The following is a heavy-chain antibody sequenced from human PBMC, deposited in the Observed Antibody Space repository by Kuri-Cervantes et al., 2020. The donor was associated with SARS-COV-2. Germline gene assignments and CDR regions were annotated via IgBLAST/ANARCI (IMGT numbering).Heavy chain of an antibody. J-gene: IGHJ5*02. CDR1: GGSISSYY. V-gene: IGHV4-39*07. D-gene: IGHD2-15*01. CDR3: AGGVCSGGSCYLPPSWFDP. Sequence: SETLSLTCTVSGGSISSYYRSWIRQPPGKGLEWIGSIYYSGSTYYNPSLKSRVTISVDTSKNQFSLKLSSVTAADTAVYYCAGGVCSGGSCYLPPSWFDPWGQGTLVTVSS. CDR2: IYYSGST.